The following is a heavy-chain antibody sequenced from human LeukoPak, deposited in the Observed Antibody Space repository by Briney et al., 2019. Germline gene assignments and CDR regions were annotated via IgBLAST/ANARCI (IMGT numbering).Heavy chain of an antibody. CDR2: IHPSGGST. V-gene: IGHV1-46*01. D-gene: IGHD3-3*01. CDR3: ARAKGYDFWEY. J-gene: IGHJ4*02. Sequence: ASVKVSCKASGYTFTSYYMHWVRQAPGQGLEWMGAIHPSGGSTNYAQTFQGKVTMTRDTSTRTVYMELSSLTSEDTAVYYCARAKGYDFWEYWGQGTLVTVSS. CDR1: GYTFTSYY.